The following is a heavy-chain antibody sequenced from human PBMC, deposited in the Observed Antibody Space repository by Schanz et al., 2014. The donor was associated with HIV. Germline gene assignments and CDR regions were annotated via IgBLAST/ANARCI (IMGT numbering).Heavy chain of an antibody. CDR2: INSYGYV. CDR3: ARASSGWVPPFDP. D-gene: IGHD6-19*01. CDR1: DYSLTTSG. V-gene: IGHV1-18*01. J-gene: IGHJ5*02. Sequence: QVQLVQSGAEVKKPGASVKVSCKASDYSLTTSGFTWVRQAAGQGLEWMGWINSYGYVNYAQKFQDRLTMTTDTSTGTVYMELRSLRSADTAVYFCARASSGWVPPFDPWGQGTLVTVSS.